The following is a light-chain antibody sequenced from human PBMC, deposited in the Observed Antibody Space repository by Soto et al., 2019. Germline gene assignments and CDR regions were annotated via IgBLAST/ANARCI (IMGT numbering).Light chain of an antibody. CDR3: ISYTSSSTWV. CDR2: EVT. V-gene: IGLV2-14*01. CDR1: SSDVGDYNY. Sequence: QSVLTQPASVSGSPGQSITISCTGTSSDVGDYNYVSWYQQHPGKAPKLIIYEVTNRPSGISNRFSGSKSGNTASLTISGLQAEDEADYHCISYTSSSTWVFGGGTKVTVL. J-gene: IGLJ3*02.